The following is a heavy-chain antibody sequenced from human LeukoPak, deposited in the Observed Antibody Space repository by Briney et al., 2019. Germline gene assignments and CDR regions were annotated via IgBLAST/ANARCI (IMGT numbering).Heavy chain of an antibody. V-gene: IGHV4-31*11. CDR1: GGSFSGYY. D-gene: IGHD4-17*01. CDR3: ARVALSYGDYGAFDI. J-gene: IGHJ3*02. Sequence: PSETLSLTCAVSGGSFSGYYWTWIRQHPGKGLEWIGYIYYSGSTYYNPSLKSRVTISVDTSKNQFSLKLSSVTAADTAVYYCARVALSYGDYGAFDIWGQGTMVTVSS. CDR2: IYYSGST.